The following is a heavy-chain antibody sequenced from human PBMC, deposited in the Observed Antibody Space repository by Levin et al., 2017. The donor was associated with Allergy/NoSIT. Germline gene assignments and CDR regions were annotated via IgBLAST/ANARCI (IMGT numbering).Heavy chain of an antibody. J-gene: IGHJ4*02. CDR3: ARSVAEAARFDY. V-gene: IGHV4-4*07. CDR1: GGSINNYY. CDR2: IYSSGST. Sequence: SETLSLTCTVSGGSINNYYWSWIRQSAGKGLELIGRIYSSGSTNYNPSLKSRVSMSVDTSKNQFSLKLTSVSAADTAMYYCARSVAEAARFDYWGQGTLVTVSS. D-gene: IGHD2-15*01.